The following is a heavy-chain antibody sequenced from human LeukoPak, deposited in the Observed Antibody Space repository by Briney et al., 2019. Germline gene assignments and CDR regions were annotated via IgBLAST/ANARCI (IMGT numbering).Heavy chain of an antibody. CDR2: VYTSGST. CDR3: ARGYDSSGYYYDNWFDP. D-gene: IGHD3-22*01. Sequence: SETLSLTCTVSGGSISSGSYYWSWIRQPAGKGLEWIGRVYTSGSTNYNPSVKSRVTISVDTSKNQFSLKLSSVTAADTAVYYCARGYDSSGYYYDNWFDPWGQGTLVTVSS. CDR1: GGSISSGSYY. V-gene: IGHV4-61*02. J-gene: IGHJ5*02.